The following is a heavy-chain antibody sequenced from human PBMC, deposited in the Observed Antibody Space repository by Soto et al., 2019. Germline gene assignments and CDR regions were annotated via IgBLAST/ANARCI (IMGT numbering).Heavy chain of an antibody. CDR1: GFTFSNYG. J-gene: IGHJ4*02. CDR3: ARDSGVVAPTFDY. V-gene: IGHV3-33*01. Sequence: PGGSLKLSCAASGFTFSNYGMHWVRQDPGKGLEWVAVIWYDGSKTYYADSVKGRFTIPRDDSKNTLFLQMNSLRAEDTAVYYCARDSGVVAPTFDYWGQGTRVTVSS. D-gene: IGHD2-15*01. CDR2: IWYDGSKT.